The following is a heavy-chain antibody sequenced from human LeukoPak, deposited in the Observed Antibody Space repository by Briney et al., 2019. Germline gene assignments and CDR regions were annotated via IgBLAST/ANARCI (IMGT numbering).Heavy chain of an antibody. CDR3: ARDSYMFGSDY. CDR1: GFTFSSYE. J-gene: IGHJ4*02. D-gene: IGHD3-10*02. CDR2: INSSGSTK. Sequence: GGSLRLSCAASGFTFSSYELNWVRQAPGKGLEWLSYINSSGSTKYYADSVKGRFTISRDNAKNSLYLQMNSLRAEDTAVYYCARDSYMFGSDYWGQGTLVTVSS. V-gene: IGHV3-48*03.